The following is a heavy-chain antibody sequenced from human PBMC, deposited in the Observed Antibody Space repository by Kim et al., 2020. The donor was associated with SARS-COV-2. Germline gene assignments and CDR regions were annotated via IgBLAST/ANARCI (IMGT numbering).Heavy chain of an antibody. CDR3: ARDVGYYGAFDI. V-gene: IGHV1-2*04. D-gene: IGHD3-10*01. Sequence: NYAQKFQGWVTMTRDTSISTAYMELSRLRSDDTAVYYCARDVGYYGAFDIWGQGTMVTVSS. J-gene: IGHJ3*02.